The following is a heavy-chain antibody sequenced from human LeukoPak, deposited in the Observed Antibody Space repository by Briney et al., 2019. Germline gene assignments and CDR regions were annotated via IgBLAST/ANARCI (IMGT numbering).Heavy chain of an antibody. Sequence: SGRSLRLSCAASGFTFSTYGMHWVRHSPGKGLEWVAVIWYDGSKTHYRDSVKGRFTISRDNSKNTLYLEMNSLRAEDTAVYYCARDTAQRAFDIWGQGTMVTVSS. CDR1: GFTFSTYG. CDR3: ARDTAQRAFDI. CDR2: IWYDGSKT. V-gene: IGHV3-33*01. J-gene: IGHJ3*02. D-gene: IGHD6-25*01.